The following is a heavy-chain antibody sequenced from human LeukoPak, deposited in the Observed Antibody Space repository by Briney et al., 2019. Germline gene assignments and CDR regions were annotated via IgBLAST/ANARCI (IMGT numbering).Heavy chain of an antibody. CDR2: IYYSGTT. CDR3: ARHIRYGSGSTNMYYFDY. Sequence: SETLSLTCTVSGGSISSSSYFWGWIRQPPWKGLEWFGGIYYSGTTYYHPSVKCRVPISVDTSKNQFSLKLRSVTAADTAVYYCARHIRYGSGSTNMYYFDYWRQGTLVTVSS. J-gene: IGHJ4*02. CDR1: GGSISSSSYF. D-gene: IGHD3-10*01. V-gene: IGHV4-39*01.